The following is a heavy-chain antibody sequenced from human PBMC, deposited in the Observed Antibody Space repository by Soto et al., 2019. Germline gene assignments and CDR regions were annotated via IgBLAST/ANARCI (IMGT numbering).Heavy chain of an antibody. V-gene: IGHV1-8*01. CDR1: GYTFTTYD. D-gene: IGHD2-2*01. Sequence: QVQLMQSGAEVKKPGASVKVSCKASGYTFTTYDINWVRQAPGQGLEWMGWMNPNRTNTGYAEKFQGRVTMTRDTSISTAYMELRSLRYDDTAVYYCVRGGFLSHDHVIIAPATLGVDPWGQGTLVTVSS. J-gene: IGHJ5*02. CDR3: VRGGFLSHDHVIIAPATLGVDP. CDR2: MNPNRTNT.